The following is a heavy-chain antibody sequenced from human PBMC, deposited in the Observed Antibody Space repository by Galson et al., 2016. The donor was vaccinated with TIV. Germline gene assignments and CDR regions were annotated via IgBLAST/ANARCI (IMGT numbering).Heavy chain of an antibody. CDR2: ISGGGGST. J-gene: IGHJ6*02. CDR1: GFTFSSFA. CDR3: TKVPSSGFSYYYGLDV. Sequence: SLRLSCAASGFTFSSFAVSWVRQAPGKGLEWVSAISGGGGSTYYADSVKGRFTISRDNSKNTVFLQMNSLRAEDTAVYYCTKVPSSGFSYYYGLDVWGQGTTVTVSS. D-gene: IGHD3-22*01. V-gene: IGHV3-23*01.